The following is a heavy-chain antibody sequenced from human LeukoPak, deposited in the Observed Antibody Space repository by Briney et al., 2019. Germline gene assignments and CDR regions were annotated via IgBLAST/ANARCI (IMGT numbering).Heavy chain of an antibody. V-gene: IGHV1-2*02. CDR3: ARAFYFDAWSYYYFDY. CDR1: GYTFTDYE. Sequence: ASMKVSCKASGYTFTDYEIHWVRQAPGQGLEWMGWINPNSGSTNYAQRFRGRVTMTRDTSITTACMDLSRLGSDDTAVYHCARAFYFDAWSYYYFDYWGQGTLVTVSS. J-gene: IGHJ4*02. D-gene: IGHD3-10*01. CDR2: INPNSGST.